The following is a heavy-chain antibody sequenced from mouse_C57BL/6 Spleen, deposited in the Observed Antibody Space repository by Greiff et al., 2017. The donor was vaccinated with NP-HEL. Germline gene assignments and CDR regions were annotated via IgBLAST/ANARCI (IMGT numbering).Heavy chain of an antibody. D-gene: IGHD5-1*01. V-gene: IGHV1-39*01. Sequence: VQLQQSGPELVKPGASVKISCKASGYSFTDYNMNWVKQSNGQSLEWIGVINPNDGATSYNQKFKGKATLTVDQSSSTAYMQLNSLTSEDSAVYYCARWRSTLGDAMDYWGQGTSVTVSS. CDR1: GYSFTDYN. CDR3: ARWRSTLGDAMDY. CDR2: INPNDGAT. J-gene: IGHJ4*01.